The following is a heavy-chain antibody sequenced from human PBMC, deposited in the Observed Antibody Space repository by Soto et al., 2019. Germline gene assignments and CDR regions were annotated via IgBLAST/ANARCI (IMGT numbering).Heavy chain of an antibody. CDR1: GYILTSYA. D-gene: IGHD1-26*01. J-gene: IGHJ4*02. Sequence: AXVKVSSMASGYILTSYAMHWVLQAPGQRLEWMGWINAGNGNTKYSQEFQGRVTITRDTAASTAFMELSSLRSEDTAVYYCAREGWELGNYYFDYWGQGTPVTVSS. CDR3: AREGWELGNYYFDY. V-gene: IGHV1-3*01. CDR2: INAGNGNT.